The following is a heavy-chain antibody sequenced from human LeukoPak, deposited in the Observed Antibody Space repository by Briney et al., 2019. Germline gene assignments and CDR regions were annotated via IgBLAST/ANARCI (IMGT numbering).Heavy chain of an antibody. CDR1: GGSFSGYY. CDR2: INHSGST. CDR3: ARTSAAGALGTFDI. Sequence: PSETLSLTCAVYGGSFSGYYWSWIRQPPGKGLEWIGEINHSGSTNYNPSLKSRVTISVDTSKNQFSLKLSSVTAADTAVYYCARTSAAGALGTFDIWGQGTMVTVPS. D-gene: IGHD6-13*01. J-gene: IGHJ3*02. V-gene: IGHV4-34*01.